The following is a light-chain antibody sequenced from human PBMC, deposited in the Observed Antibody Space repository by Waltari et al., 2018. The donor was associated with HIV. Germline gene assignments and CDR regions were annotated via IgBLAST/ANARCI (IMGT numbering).Light chain of an antibody. V-gene: IGLV3-21*02. Sequence: SYVLTQPPSVSVAPGQTAMITCGGNTIGSKSIHWYQQKPGQAPVLVVYDDSDRPSGIPERLAGSNSGNTATLTISRVEAGDEADYYCQVWDSSSDHVVFGGGTKLTVL. CDR1: TIGSKS. CDR2: DDS. J-gene: IGLJ2*01. CDR3: QVWDSSSDHVV.